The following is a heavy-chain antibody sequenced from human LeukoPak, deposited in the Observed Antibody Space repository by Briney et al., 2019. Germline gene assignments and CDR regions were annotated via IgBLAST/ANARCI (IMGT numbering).Heavy chain of an antibody. CDR2: ISFDGSDQ. Sequence: PGGSLRLSCAASGFTFSNYAMHWVRQAPGKGLEWVAVISFDGSDQYYADSVRGRFTISRDNAKNSLYLQMNSLRAEDTAVYYCARTGDSIQLWSRIFGYYYCMDVWGKGTTVTVSS. D-gene: IGHD5-18*01. V-gene: IGHV3-30*03. J-gene: IGHJ6*03. CDR3: ARTGDSIQLWSRIFGYYYCMDV. CDR1: GFTFSNYA.